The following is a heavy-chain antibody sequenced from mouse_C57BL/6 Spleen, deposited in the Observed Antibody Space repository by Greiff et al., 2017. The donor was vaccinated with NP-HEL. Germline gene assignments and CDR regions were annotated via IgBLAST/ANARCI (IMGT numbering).Heavy chain of an antibody. V-gene: IGHV5-12*01. J-gene: IGHJ2*01. CDR3: ARLRGGFDY. CDR2: ISNGGGST. CDR1: GFTFSDYY. Sequence: EVKLQESGGGLVQPGGSLKLSCAASGFTFSDYYMYWVRQTPEKRLEWVAYISNGGGSTYYPDTVKGRFTISRDNAKNTLYLQMSRLKSEDTAMYYCARLRGGFDYWGQGTTLTVSS.